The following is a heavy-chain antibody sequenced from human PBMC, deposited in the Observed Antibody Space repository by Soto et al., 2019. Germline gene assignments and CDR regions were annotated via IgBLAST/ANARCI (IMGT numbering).Heavy chain of an antibody. V-gene: IGHV3-30-3*01. J-gene: IGHJ4*01. CDR1: GGTFSSYG. CDR3: AREYSLAVVALGY. Sequence: LRLSCAASGGTFSSYGMHWVRQPQGKGLEWVAVISYDGSDKYYADYVRGRFTIPRDNSKNTLYLQMNSLRAEDTFVYDCAREYSLAVVALGYWGHGLLVTVS. D-gene: IGHD3-22*01. CDR2: ISYDGSDK.